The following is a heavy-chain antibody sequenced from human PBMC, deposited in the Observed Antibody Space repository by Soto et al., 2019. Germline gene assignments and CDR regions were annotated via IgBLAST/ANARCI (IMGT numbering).Heavy chain of an antibody. J-gene: IGHJ4*02. Sequence: QSGGSLRLSCAASGFTFSSYAMSWVRQAPGKGLEWVSAISGSGGSTYYADSVKGRFTISRDNSKNTLYLQMNSLRAEDTAVYYCAEVRQEVYSNSFDYWGQGTLVTVSS. CDR2: ISGSGGST. CDR1: GFTFSSYA. D-gene: IGHD4-4*01. CDR3: AEVRQEVYSNSFDY. V-gene: IGHV3-23*01.